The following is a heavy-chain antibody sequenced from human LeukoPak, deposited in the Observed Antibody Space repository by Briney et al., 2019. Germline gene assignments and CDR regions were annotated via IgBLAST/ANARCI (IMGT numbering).Heavy chain of an antibody. J-gene: IGHJ4*02. CDR3: ARQTSVWSGYHS. CDR1: GYTFTGYY. D-gene: IGHD3-3*01. V-gene: IGHV1-2*02. CDR2: INPNSGGT. Sequence: ASVKVSCKASGYTFTGYYMHWVRQAPGQGLEWMGWINPNSGGTNYAQKFQGRVTMTRDMSTSTVYMELSSLRSEDTAVYYCARQTSVWSGYHSWGQGTLVTVSS.